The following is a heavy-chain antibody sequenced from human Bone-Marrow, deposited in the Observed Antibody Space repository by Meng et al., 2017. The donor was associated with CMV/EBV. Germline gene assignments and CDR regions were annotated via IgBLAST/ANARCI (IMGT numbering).Heavy chain of an antibody. D-gene: IGHD5-24*01. CDR2: INPTGGNA. CDR3: ARELRDSYNFDY. V-gene: IGHV1-46*01. J-gene: IGHJ4*02. CDR1: RNIFTSYY. Sequence: ASVKVSCKTSRNIFTSYYIHWVRQAPGQGLEWMGIINPTGGNAGYAQKFQGRVTMTRDTSTTTVYMELSSLGSDDTAVYYCARELRDSYNFDYWGPGTLVTVSS.